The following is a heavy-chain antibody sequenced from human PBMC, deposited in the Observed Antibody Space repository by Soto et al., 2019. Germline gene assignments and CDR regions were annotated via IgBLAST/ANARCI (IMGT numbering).Heavy chain of an antibody. CDR2: IYYSGST. V-gene: IGHV4-31*03. CDR1: GGSISSGGYY. Sequence: PSETLSLTCTVSGGSISSGGYYWSWIRQHPGKGLEWIGYIYYSGSTYYNPSLKSRVTISVDTSKNQFSLKLSSVTAADTAVYYCAREARSIAAAGKLDYWGQGTLVTVSS. J-gene: IGHJ4*02. D-gene: IGHD6-13*01. CDR3: AREARSIAAAGKLDY.